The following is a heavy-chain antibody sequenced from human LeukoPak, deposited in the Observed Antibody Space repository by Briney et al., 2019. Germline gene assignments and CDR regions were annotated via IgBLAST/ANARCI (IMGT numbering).Heavy chain of an antibody. CDR3: AREGTDQYYYYYMDV. CDR2: IYYSGST. Sequence: SETLSLTCTVSGGSIRSHYWSWIRQPPGKGLEWIGYIYYSGSTSYNPSLKSRVTTSLDTSKNQFSLKLSSVTAADTAVYYCAREGTDQYYYYYMDVWGKGTTVTVSS. J-gene: IGHJ6*03. V-gene: IGHV4-59*11. CDR1: GGSIRSHY. D-gene: IGHD3-10*01.